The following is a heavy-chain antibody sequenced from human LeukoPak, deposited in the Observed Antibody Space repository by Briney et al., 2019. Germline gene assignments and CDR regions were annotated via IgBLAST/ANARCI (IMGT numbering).Heavy chain of an antibody. CDR2: IKTDGSEK. V-gene: IGHV3-7*01. CDR3: ATYSSLNRREFQY. Sequence: GGSLRLSYEGSGFTFSNYWMGWVRQAPGKGLQWVANIKTDGSEKYYVDSVKGRFTISRDNAKNSLYLQMNSLRAEDTAVYYCATYSSLNRREFQYWGQGTLLTVSS. CDR1: GFTFSNYW. D-gene: IGHD3-22*01. J-gene: IGHJ1*01.